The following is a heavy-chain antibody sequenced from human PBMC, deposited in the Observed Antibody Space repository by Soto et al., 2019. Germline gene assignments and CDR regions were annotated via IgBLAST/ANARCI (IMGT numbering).Heavy chain of an antibody. V-gene: IGHV1-69*02. CDR1: GDTFNFYS. D-gene: IGHD3-10*01. CDR3: ATSYGSGYRAFDY. J-gene: IGHJ4*02. CDR2: VNPILSLS. Sequence: QVQLVQSGAEVKRPGSSVKVSCKASGDTFNFYSINWVRQAPGLGLEWLGRVNPILSLSNYAQRFQGRVTMTADKSTSTAYMILNSLKSGDTAIYYCATSYGSGYRAFDYWGQGALVTVS.